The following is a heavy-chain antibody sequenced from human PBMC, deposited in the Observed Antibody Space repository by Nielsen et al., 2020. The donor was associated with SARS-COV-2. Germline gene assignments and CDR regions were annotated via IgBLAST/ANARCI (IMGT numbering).Heavy chain of an antibody. Sequence: WIRQPPGKGLEWVSFISSRSDYIYYADSMKGRFTISRDNAKNSLFLQMNRLRVEDTAVYYCARDGGRRTMFGVNHRVRKDAFDIWGQGTMVTASS. CDR2: ISSRSDYI. J-gene: IGHJ3*02. V-gene: IGHV3-21*01. CDR3: ARDGGRRTMFGVNHRVRKDAFDI. D-gene: IGHD3-3*01.